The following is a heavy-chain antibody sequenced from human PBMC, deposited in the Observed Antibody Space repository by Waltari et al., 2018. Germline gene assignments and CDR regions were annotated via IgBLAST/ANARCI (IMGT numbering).Heavy chain of an antibody. Sequence: EVQLLESGGGLVQPGGSLRLSCAASGFTFSSYAMSWVRQAPGKGLGVVSAISGSGGSTYYADSVKGRFTISRDNSKNTLYLQMNSLRAEDTTVYYCAKVPSGTVTSVDYWGQGTLVTVSS. CDR2: ISGSGGST. J-gene: IGHJ4*02. CDR1: GFTFSSYA. D-gene: IGHD4-17*01. CDR3: AKVPSGTVTSVDY. V-gene: IGHV3-23*01.